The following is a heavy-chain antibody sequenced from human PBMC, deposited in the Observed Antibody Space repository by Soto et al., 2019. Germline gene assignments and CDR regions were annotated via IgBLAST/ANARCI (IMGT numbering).Heavy chain of an antibody. CDR1: GGSISSGGYY. Sequence: PSETLSLTCTVSGGSISSGGYYWSWIRQHPGKGLEWIGYIYYSGSTYYNPSLKSRVTISVDTSMNQFSLKLSSVTAADTAVYYCARDHGVLGAFDIWGQGTMVTVSS. V-gene: IGHV4-31*03. CDR3: ARDHGVLGAFDI. D-gene: IGHD1-1*01. CDR2: IYYSGST. J-gene: IGHJ3*02.